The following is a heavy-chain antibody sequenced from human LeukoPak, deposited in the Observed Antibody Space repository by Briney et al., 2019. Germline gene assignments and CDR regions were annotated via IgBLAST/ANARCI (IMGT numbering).Heavy chain of an antibody. CDR1: GGSFSGYY. D-gene: IGHD4-17*01. CDR3: ARRGTVTTNWYFDL. Sequence: SETLSLTCAVYGGSFSGYYWSWIRQPPGKGLEWIGEINHSGSTNYNPSLKSRVTISVDTSKNQFSLKLSSVTAADTAVYYCARRGTVTTNWYFDLWGRGTLATVSS. J-gene: IGHJ2*01. CDR2: INHSGST. V-gene: IGHV4-34*01.